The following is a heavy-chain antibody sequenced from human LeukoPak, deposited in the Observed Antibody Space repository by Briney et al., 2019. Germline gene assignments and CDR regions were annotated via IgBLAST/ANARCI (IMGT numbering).Heavy chain of an antibody. Sequence: SETLSLTCTVSGGSISSYYWSWIRQPPGKGLEWIGYIYYSGSTNYNPSLKSRVTISVDTSKNQFSLKLSSVTAADTAVYYCARLSCSSTSCYYNWFDPWVQGTLVTVSS. V-gene: IGHV4-59*01. CDR2: IYYSGST. D-gene: IGHD2-2*01. J-gene: IGHJ5*02. CDR3: ARLSCSSTSCYYNWFDP. CDR1: GGSISSYY.